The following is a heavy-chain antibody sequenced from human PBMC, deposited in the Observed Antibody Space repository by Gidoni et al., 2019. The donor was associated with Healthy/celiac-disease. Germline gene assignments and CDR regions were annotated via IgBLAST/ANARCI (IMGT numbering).Heavy chain of an antibody. CDR1: GGSMRSGSYY. CDR3: ASRWDGYLPLPKTIDY. J-gene: IGHJ4*02. Sequence: QLQLQESGPGLVKPSETLSLTCTGSGGSMRSGSYYWGWIRQPPGQGLEWIGSIHYSGSTYPHPSLKIRVTISVDTSNNQFSLKLCSVTAAHSAVYYCASRWDGYLPLPKTIDYWGQGTLVTVSS. CDR2: IHYSGST. D-gene: IGHD5-12*01. V-gene: IGHV4-39*01.